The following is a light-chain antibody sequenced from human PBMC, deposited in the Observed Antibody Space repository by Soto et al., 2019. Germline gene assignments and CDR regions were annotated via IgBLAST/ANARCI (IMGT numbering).Light chain of an antibody. CDR1: NIESKS. J-gene: IGLJ2*01. Sequence: SYELTQPPSASMAPGKTATITCGGNNIESKSVHWYQQKPGQAPVLVIYYDNDRPSGTPDRFSGSNSGNTATLTISRVEAGDEADYYCQVWDRTTDHAFFGGGTKLTVL. V-gene: IGLV3-21*04. CDR3: QVWDRTTDHAF. CDR2: YDN.